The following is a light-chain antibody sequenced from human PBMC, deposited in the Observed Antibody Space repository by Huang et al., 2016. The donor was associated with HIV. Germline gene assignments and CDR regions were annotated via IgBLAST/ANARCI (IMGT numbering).Light chain of an antibody. V-gene: IGKV3-15*01. Sequence: EIVMTQSPVSLSVSPGERATLSCRASQSVSSNLAWYQQKFGQSPRILIYGASTRATGIPAMFSGSVSWTEFTLTISSLQSEDFAVYYCQQYNNWPPLTFGGGTKVEIK. CDR1: QSVSSN. CDR3: QQYNNWPPLT. J-gene: IGKJ4*01. CDR2: GAS.